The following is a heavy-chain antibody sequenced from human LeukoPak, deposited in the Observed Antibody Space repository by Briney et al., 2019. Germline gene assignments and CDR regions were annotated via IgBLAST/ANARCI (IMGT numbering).Heavy chain of an antibody. V-gene: IGHV1-69*04. D-gene: IGHD3-22*01. J-gene: IGHJ6*02. Sequence: ASVKVSCKASGGTFSSYAISWVRQAPGQGLEWMGRIIPILGIANYAQKFQGRVTITADKSTSTAHMELSSLRSEDTAVYYCARVSYYDSSGYYAAPSGYYYYGMDVWGQGTTVTVSS. CDR3: ARVSYYDSSGYYAAPSGYYYYGMDV. CDR1: GGTFSSYA. CDR2: IIPILGIA.